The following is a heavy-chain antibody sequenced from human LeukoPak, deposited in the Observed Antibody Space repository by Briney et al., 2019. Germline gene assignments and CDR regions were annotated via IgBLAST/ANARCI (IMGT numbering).Heavy chain of an antibody. CDR2: IYYSGST. CDR1: GGSISSGGYY. D-gene: IGHD6-13*01. J-gene: IGHJ4*02. V-gene: IGHV4-31*03. Sequence: SETLSLTCTVSGGSISSGGYYWSWIRQHPGTGLEWIGHIYYSGSTYYNPSLKSRVTISVDTSKNQFSLKLSSVTAADTAVYYCARDSRRTAAGFDYWGQGTLVTVSS. CDR3: ARDSRRTAAGFDY.